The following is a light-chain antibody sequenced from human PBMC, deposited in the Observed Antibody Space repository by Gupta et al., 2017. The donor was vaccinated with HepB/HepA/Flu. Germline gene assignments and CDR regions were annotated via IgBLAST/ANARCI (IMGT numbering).Light chain of an antibody. CDR1: RLRSSY. Sequence: SELTQDPAVSVALGQTVRITCQGDRLRSSYASWYQRKPGQAPVFVLYGENSRPSGIPNRFSGSKLGRTPSLNNTGDQAEDEADYYCHYGKNSDNLSVFGGGTKLTVL. CDR2: GEN. J-gene: IGLJ3*02. CDR3: HYGKNSDNLSV. V-gene: IGLV3-19*01.